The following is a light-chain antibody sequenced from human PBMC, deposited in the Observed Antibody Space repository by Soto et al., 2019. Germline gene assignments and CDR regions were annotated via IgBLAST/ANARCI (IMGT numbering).Light chain of an antibody. Sequence: QSALTQPASVSGSPGQSVTISCTATASDVGDYNYVYWFQRYPGTAPKLMLYDVSNRPSGVSNRFSCSKSGNTASLTISGLQAEDEADYYCSSYTSSRTHLIFGGGTKLTVL. J-gene: IGLJ2*01. CDR1: ASDVGDYNY. CDR2: DVS. CDR3: SSYTSSRTHLI. V-gene: IGLV2-14*01.